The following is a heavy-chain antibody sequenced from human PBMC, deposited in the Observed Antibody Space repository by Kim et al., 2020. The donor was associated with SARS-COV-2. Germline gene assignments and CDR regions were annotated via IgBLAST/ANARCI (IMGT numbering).Heavy chain of an antibody. CDR3: ARDPDYNGKSRMDV. D-gene: IGHD4-4*01. CDR2: INGIGSST. V-gene: IGHV3-74*01. Sequence: GGSLRLSCAASGFTFSSYWMHWVRQVPGKGLVWVSRINGIGSSTTYADSVKGRFTISRDNARNTLYLQMNSLRAEDTAVYYCARDPDYNGKSRMDVWGQGTTVTVSS. J-gene: IGHJ6*02. CDR1: GFTFSSYW.